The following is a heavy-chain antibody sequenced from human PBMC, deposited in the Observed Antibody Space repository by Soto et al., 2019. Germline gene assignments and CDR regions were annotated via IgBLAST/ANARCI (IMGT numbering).Heavy chain of an antibody. CDR1: GFTFRSHG. CDR2: IWYDGTVK. J-gene: IGHJ3*02. V-gene: IGHV3-33*01. CDR3: ARESLYSDSSPSAFDI. D-gene: IGHD1-26*01. Sequence: QVQLVESGGGVVQPGTSLRLSCAASGFTFRSHGMHWVRQAPGKGLEWVAVIWYDGTVKYYTDSVKGRFTISRDNSKNTLYLQMNILRAEDTAVYYCARESLYSDSSPSAFDIWGQGTRVTVSS.